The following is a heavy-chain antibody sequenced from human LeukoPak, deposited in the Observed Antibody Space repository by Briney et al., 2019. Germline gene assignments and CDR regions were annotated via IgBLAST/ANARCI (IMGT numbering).Heavy chain of an antibody. CDR1: GYTFTDYY. J-gene: IGHJ4*02. Sequence: ASVKVSCKPSGYTFTDYYIHWVRQAPGQGLERVGWIIPSSGDTNYAQKFQGRVTMTRDTSISTAYMELTSLGYDDAAVYYCARSGCSRTTCPDYWGQGTLVAISS. CDR2: IIPSSGDT. V-gene: IGHV1-2*02. D-gene: IGHD2-2*01. CDR3: ARSGCSRTTCPDY.